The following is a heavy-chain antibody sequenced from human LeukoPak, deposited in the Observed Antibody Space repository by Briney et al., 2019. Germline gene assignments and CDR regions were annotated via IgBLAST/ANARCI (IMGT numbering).Heavy chain of an antibody. CDR3: AREVYYDALSAFDI. CDR2: INHSGST. CDR1: GGSFSGYY. J-gene: IGHJ3*02. V-gene: IGHV4-34*01. Sequence: TSETLSLTCAVYGGSFSGYYWSWIRQPPGKGLEWIGEINHSGSTNYNPSLKSRVTISVDTSKNQFSLKLSSVTAADTAVYYCAREVYYDALSAFDIWGQGTMVTVSS. D-gene: IGHD3-22*01.